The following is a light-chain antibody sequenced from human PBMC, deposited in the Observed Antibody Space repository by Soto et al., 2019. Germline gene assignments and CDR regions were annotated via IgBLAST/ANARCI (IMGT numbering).Light chain of an antibody. J-gene: IGLJ1*01. CDR1: GCNIGAGYG. CDR3: QSYDSNLCEV. Sequence: QSVLRQPPSVPGAPGQTVTISCTGSGCNIGAGYGVHWYQQLPGTAPRLLIYGSDDRPSGVPDRFSASVSGNSASLAITGLQTEDEAVYYCQSYDSNLCEVFGPATKVTV. CDR2: GSD. V-gene: IGLV1-40*01.